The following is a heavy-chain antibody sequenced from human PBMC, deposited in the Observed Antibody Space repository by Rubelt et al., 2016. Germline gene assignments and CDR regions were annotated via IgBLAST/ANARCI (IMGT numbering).Heavy chain of an antibody. CDR2: IRSDESNK. J-gene: IGHJ4*02. CDR1: GFTLSNYG. Sequence: QVQLVESGGGVVQPGGSLRVSCVASGFTLSNYGMHWVRQAPGQGLEWVAFIRSDESNKYYADSAKGRFTISRDISKQTLFLHMTSLRPEDTAWHYCARDSPSPDWGQGTLVTVSS. CDR3: ARDSPSPD. V-gene: IGHV3-30*02.